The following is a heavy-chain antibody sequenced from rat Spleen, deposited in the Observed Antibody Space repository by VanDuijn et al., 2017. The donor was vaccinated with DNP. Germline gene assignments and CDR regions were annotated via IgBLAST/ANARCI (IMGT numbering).Heavy chain of an antibody. J-gene: IGHJ3*01. Sequence: QVQLKESGPGLVQPSRTLSLTCTVSGFSLSSYGVSWVRQPPGKGLEWIAGIWSGGSTAYNSALKSRLSISRDTSKSQVLLKVNSLQTEDTAMYFCARDDSRSPFAYWGQGTLVTVSS. CDR2: IWSGGST. V-gene: IGHV2-15*01. CDR3: ARDDSRSPFAY. CDR1: GFSLSSYG. D-gene: IGHD1-2*01.